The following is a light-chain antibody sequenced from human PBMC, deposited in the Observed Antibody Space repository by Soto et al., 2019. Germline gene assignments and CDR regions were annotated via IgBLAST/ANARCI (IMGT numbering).Light chain of an antibody. J-gene: IGLJ2*01. CDR2: VEGNGSY. CDR1: SGHISYN. CDR3: ETWDSNTRV. Sequence: QPVLTQSSSASASLGSSVKLTCTLSSGHISYNIAWHQQQPGKAPRYLMKVEGNGSYNKGSGVPDRFSGSSSGADRYLTISNLQFEDEADYYCETWDSNTRVFGGGTKLTVL. V-gene: IGLV4-60*02.